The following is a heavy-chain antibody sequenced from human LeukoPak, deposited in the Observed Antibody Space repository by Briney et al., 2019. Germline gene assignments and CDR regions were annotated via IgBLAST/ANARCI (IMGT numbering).Heavy chain of an antibody. V-gene: IGHV1-69*13. CDR1: GGTFSSYA. CDR3: AVSYSKSYYFDY. D-gene: IGHD6-13*01. J-gene: IGHJ4*02. CDR2: IIPIFGTA. Sequence: ASVKVSCKASGGTFSSYAISWVRQAPGQGLEWMGGIIPIFGTANYAQKFQGRVTITADESTSTAYMELSSLRSEDTAVYYCAVSYSKSYYFDYWAREPWSPSPQ.